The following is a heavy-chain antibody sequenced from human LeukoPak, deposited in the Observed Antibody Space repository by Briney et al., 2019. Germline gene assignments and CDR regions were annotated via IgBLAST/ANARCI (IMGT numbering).Heavy chain of an antibody. D-gene: IGHD3-22*01. CDR3: TKGPETMIVPDY. V-gene: IGHV3-23*01. Sequence: PGGSLRLSCAASGFTFSSYAMSWVRQAPGKGLEWVSGVSGSGGSTNYADSVKGRFTISRDNSQNTLYLQMDSLRAEDTAVYYCTKGPETMIVPDYWGQGTLVTVPS. CDR1: GFTFSSYA. CDR2: VSGSGGST. J-gene: IGHJ4*02.